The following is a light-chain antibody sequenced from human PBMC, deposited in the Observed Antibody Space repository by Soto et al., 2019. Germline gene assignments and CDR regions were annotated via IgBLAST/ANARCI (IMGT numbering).Light chain of an antibody. J-gene: IGLJ1*01. CDR2: GNS. Sequence: SVLTQPPSVSGAPGQRVTISCTGSSSNIGAGYDVHWYQQLPGTAPKLLIYGNSNRPSGVPDRFSGSKSGTSASLAITGLQAEDEADYYCQSYDSSLSGSNYVFRTGTKVTVL. V-gene: IGLV1-40*01. CDR3: QSYDSSLSGSNYV. CDR1: SSNIGAGYD.